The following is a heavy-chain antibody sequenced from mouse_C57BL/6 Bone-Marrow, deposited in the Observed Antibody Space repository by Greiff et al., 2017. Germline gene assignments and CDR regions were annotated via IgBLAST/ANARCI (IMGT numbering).Heavy chain of an antibody. J-gene: IGHJ3*01. Sequence: EVKLVESGPGLVKPSQSLSLTCSVTGYSITSGYYWNWIRQFPGNKLEWMGYISYDGSNNYNPSLKNRISITRDTSKNQFFLKLNSVTTEDTATYYCARDAYDYDSFAYWGQGTLVTVSA. D-gene: IGHD2-4*01. CDR3: ARDAYDYDSFAY. V-gene: IGHV3-6*01. CDR2: ISYDGSN. CDR1: GYSITSGYY.